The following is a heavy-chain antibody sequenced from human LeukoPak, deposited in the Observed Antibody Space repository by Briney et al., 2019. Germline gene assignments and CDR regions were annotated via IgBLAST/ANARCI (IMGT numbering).Heavy chain of an antibody. CDR2: INPNNGGA. D-gene: IGHD5-24*01. CDR3: ARAPRDGSNPWYFDY. J-gene: IGHJ4*02. V-gene: IGHV1-2*02. CDR1: GYTFSDCY. Sequence: GVSVKVSCKASGYTFSDCYVHWVRQTPGLGLQWLGWINPNNGGANYAQIFQGRVTMTRDMAINTVYMELSSLKSDDTAVYYCARAPRDGSNPWYFDYWGQGTLVTVSS.